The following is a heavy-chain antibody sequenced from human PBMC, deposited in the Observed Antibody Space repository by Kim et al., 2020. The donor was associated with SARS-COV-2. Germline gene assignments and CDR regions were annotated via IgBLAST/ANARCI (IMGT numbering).Heavy chain of an antibody. Sequence: TKSSQKFRGRVTITRDTTASTAYMELSSLGSEDTAVYYCARGSGWAFDYWGQGTLVTVAS. D-gene: IGHD6-19*01. J-gene: IGHJ4*02. CDR2: T. V-gene: IGHV1-3*01. CDR3: ARGSGWAFDY.